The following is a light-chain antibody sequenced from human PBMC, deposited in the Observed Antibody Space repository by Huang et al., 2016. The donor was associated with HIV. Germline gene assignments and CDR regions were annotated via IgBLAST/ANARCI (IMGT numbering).Light chain of an antibody. CDR1: RHIYSY. Sequence: DIQMTQSPSSLSASIGDRVTITCRASRHIYSYLNWYQHRPGKAPKLLIYDAANLEVGVPSRFSGSGSGRNFTLIISSLQPEDFDTYYCQQYDSLPRTFGPGTKV. V-gene: IGKV1-33*01. CDR2: DAA. J-gene: IGKJ3*01. CDR3: QQYDSLPRT.